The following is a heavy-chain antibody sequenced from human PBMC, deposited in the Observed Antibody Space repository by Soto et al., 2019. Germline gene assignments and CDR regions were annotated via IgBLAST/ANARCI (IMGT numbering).Heavy chain of an antibody. V-gene: IGHV1-69*01. CDR1: GGTFSSYT. CDR3: ARDDDVTSTRPRGAFDI. Sequence: QVQLVQSGAEVKKPGSSVKVSCKASGGTFSSYTFSWVRQAPGQGLEWMGGIVPLFGTTNDAKIFQGRVTISADESTGTVYMELSSLRSEDSAMYYCARDDDVTSTRPRGAFDIWGQGTVITVSS. D-gene: IGHD6-6*01. J-gene: IGHJ3*02. CDR2: IVPLFGTT.